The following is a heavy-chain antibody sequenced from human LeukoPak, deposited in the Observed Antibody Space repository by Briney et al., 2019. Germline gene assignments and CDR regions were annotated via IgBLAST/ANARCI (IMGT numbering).Heavy chain of an antibody. J-gene: IGHJ4*02. Sequence: GGSLRLSCAASGFTFSSCAMSWVRQAPGKGLEWVSAISGSGGSTYYADSVKGRFTISRDNSKNTLYLQMNSLRAEDTAVYYCAKGDPQNDSSGYSAGYYFDYWGQGTLVTVSS. D-gene: IGHD3-22*01. CDR1: GFTFSSCA. V-gene: IGHV3-23*01. CDR3: AKGDPQNDSSGYSAGYYFDY. CDR2: ISGSGGST.